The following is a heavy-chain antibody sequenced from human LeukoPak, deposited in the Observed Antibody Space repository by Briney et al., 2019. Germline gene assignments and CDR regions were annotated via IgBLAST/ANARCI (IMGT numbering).Heavy chain of an antibody. D-gene: IGHD6-13*01. J-gene: IGHJ6*03. CDR1: GGSISSHY. Sequence: PSETLSLTCTVSGGSISSHYWSWIRQPPGKGLEWIGYIYYSGSINYNPSLKSRVTISVDTSKNQLSLKLSSVTAADTAVYYCTGIAANSGDYYYYMDVWGKGTTVTVSS. CDR3: TGIAANSGDYYYYMDV. CDR2: IYYSGSI. V-gene: IGHV4-59*11.